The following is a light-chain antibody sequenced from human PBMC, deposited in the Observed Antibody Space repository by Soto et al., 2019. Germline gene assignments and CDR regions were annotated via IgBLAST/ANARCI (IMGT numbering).Light chain of an antibody. J-gene: IGKJ1*01. Sequence: VVTQSPATLSVFPGETATLSCRASQSVSSDLAWYQQRPGQAPRLLIYGASTRATGIPARFRGSGSGTEFRLTISSLQSEDFATYYCQQYNTWHPKMAXGRGTKVDIK. V-gene: IGKV3-15*01. CDR1: QSVSSD. CDR3: QQYNTWHPKMA. CDR2: GAS.